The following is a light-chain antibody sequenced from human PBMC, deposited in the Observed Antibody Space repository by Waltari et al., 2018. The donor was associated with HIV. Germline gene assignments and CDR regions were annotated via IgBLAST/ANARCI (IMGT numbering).Light chain of an antibody. Sequence: SYVLTQPPSVSVAPGKTARITCGGNNIGSKSVHWYQQKPGQAPVLVIYYDSDRPSGIPERFSGSNSGNTATLTISRVEAGDEADYYCQVWDSSSVLYVFGTGTKVTVL. CDR3: QVWDSSSVLYV. V-gene: IGLV3-21*04. CDR2: YDS. CDR1: NIGSKS. J-gene: IGLJ1*01.